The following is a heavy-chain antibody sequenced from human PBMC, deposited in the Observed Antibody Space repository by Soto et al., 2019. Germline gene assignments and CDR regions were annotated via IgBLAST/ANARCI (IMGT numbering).Heavy chain of an antibody. Sequence: WETLSLTCAVSRGSISSGNWWSWVRQPPGKGLEWIGEIYHSGSTNYNPSLKSRVTISVDKSKNQFSLKLSSVTAADTAVYYCARVGRYSSGWYYFDYWGQGTLVTVSS. D-gene: IGHD6-19*01. CDR3: ARVGRYSSGWYYFDY. V-gene: IGHV4-4*02. CDR2: IYHSGST. J-gene: IGHJ4*02. CDR1: RGSISSGNW.